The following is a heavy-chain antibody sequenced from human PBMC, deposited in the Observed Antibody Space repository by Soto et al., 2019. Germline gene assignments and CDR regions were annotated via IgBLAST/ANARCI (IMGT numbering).Heavy chain of an antibody. V-gene: IGHV4-59*01. J-gene: IGHJ4*02. Sequence: ETLSLTCTVSGGSISSYYWNWIRQPPGKGLEWIGYIYFRGSTNYNPSLKSRVTISVDTSKNQFSLKLSSVTAADTAVYYCARDPGGRYDYWGQGTLVTVSS. CDR2: IYFRGST. CDR3: ARDPGGRYDY. D-gene: IGHD2-15*01. CDR1: GGSISSYY.